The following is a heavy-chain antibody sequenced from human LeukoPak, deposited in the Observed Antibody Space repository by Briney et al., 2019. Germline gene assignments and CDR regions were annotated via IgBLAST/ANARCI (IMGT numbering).Heavy chain of an antibody. D-gene: IGHD4-23*01. CDR1: GGSISSYY. J-gene: IGHJ4*02. Sequence: SETLSLTCTVSGGSISSYYWGWIRQPPGKGLEWIGSIYYSVTTYNPSLKSRVTISVDTSKNQFSLKLSSVTAADTAVYYCARDRLRWPKIDYWGQGTLVTVSS. CDR3: ARDRLRWPKIDY. CDR2: IYYSVTT. V-gene: IGHV4-39*07.